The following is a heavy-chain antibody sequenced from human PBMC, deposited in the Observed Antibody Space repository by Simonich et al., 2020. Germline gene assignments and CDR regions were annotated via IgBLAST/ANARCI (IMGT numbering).Heavy chain of an antibody. CDR3: AKEESYSSTSCYDAFDI. CDR1: GFTFSSYA. Sequence: EVQLLESGGGLVQPGGSLRLSCAASGFTFSSYAMSWVRQAPGKGVGWASAISGEGGSTYNANSVKGRFTISRENSKNTLYLQMNSLRAEDTAVYYCAKEESYSSTSCYDAFDIWGQGTMVTVSS. D-gene: IGHD2-2*01. CDR2: ISGEGGST. J-gene: IGHJ3*02. V-gene: IGHV3-23*01.